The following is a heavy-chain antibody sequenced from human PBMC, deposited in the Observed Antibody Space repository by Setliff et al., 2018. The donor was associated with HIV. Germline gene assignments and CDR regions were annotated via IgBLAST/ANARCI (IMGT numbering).Heavy chain of an antibody. Sequence: KPSETLSLTCTVSGGSIHRYYWNWIRQPAGKGLEWIGRISTSGSTDYKPSLKSRLTMSLDTSKNLFSLKLTSVTAADTAVYYCAKGPVSGVDLWGQGTLVTVSS. CDR3: AKGPVSGVDL. V-gene: IGHV4-4*07. CDR2: ISTSGST. CDR1: GGSIHRYY. D-gene: IGHD2-15*01. J-gene: IGHJ5*02.